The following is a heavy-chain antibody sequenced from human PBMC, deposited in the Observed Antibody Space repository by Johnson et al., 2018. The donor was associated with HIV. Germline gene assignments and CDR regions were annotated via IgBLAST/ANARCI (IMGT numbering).Heavy chain of an antibody. V-gene: IGHV3-30-3*01. CDR1: GFTFRDYY. CDR3: ARVRVKRVQSSSWYGGAFDL. J-gene: IGHJ3*01. Sequence: QVQLVESGGGLVQPGGSLRLSCAASGFTFRDYYMSWIRQAPGKGLEWVSVISYDGSNKYHADSVKGRFTISRDNSKNTLYLQMNSLRAEDTAVYYCARVRVKRVQSSSWYGGAFDLWGQGTMVTVSS. CDR2: ISYDGSNK. D-gene: IGHD2-2*01.